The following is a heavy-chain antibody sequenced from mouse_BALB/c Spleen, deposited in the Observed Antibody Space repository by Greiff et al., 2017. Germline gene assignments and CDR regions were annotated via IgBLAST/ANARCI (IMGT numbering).Heavy chain of an antibody. CDR3: ARTIYYGSSYWYFDV. V-gene: IGHV1S41*01. CDR1: GYTFTSYW. D-gene: IGHD1-1*01. Sequence: DLVKPGASVKLSCKASGYTFTSYWINWIKQRPGQGLEWIGRIAPGSGSTYYNEMFKGKATLTVDTSSSTAYIQLSSLSSGDSAVYFCARTIYYGSSYWYFDVWGAGTTVTVSS. J-gene: IGHJ1*01. CDR2: IAPGSGST.